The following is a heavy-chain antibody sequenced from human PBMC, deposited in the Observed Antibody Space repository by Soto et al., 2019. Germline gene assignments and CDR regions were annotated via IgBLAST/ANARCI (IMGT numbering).Heavy chain of an antibody. CDR2: IIPIFGTA. V-gene: IGHV1-69*13. CDR3: ARAPGGYSYGSWFDP. CDR1: GGTFSSYA. D-gene: IGHD5-18*01. Sequence: ASVKVSCKASGGTFSSYAISWVRQAPGQGLEWMGGIIPIFGTANYAQKFQGRVTITADESTSTAYMELSSLRSEDTAVYYCARAPGGYSYGSWFDPWGQGTLVTVSS. J-gene: IGHJ5*02.